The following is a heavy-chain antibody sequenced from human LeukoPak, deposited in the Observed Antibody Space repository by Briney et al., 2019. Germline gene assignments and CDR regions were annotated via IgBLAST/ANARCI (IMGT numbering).Heavy chain of an antibody. D-gene: IGHD4-17*01. J-gene: IGHJ4*02. CDR2: INSDGSWT. CDR1: GNYW. V-gene: IGHV3-74*01. CDR3: TKDRIGKNHGDYDSIDY. Sequence: PGGSLRLSCAASGNYWMHWVRQAPGKGLVWVSHINSDGSWTSYADSVKGRFTISRDNAKNSLYLQMNSLRAEDTALYYCTKDRIGKNHGDYDSIDYWGQGTLVTVSS.